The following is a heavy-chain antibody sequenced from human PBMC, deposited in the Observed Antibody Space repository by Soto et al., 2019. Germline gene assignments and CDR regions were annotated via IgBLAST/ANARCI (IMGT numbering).Heavy chain of an antibody. V-gene: IGHV4-31*03. CDR3: ARGTNWNYGL. J-gene: IGHJ4*02. D-gene: IGHD1-7*01. CDR1: GGSISSGGYD. CDR2: IYSSGST. Sequence: PSETLSLTCTVSGGSISSGGYDWTWIRQHPGKGLEWIGYIYSSGSTYYNPSLKSRVTISIDTSKNQFSLKLSSVTAADAAVYYCARGTNWNYGLWGQGALVTVSS.